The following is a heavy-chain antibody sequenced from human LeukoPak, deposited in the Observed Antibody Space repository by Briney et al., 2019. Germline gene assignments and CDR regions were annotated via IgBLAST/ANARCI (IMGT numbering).Heavy chain of an antibody. J-gene: IGHJ4*02. CDR1: GYTFTSYG. D-gene: IGHD6-19*01. V-gene: IGHV1-18*01. Sequence: SVKVSCKASGYTFTSYGISWVRQAPGQGLEWMGWISAYNGNTNYAQKLQGRVTMTTATSTSTAYMELRSLRSDDTAVYYCARAEYSSGWRPFDYWGQGTLVTVSS. CDR2: ISAYNGNT. CDR3: ARAEYSSGWRPFDY.